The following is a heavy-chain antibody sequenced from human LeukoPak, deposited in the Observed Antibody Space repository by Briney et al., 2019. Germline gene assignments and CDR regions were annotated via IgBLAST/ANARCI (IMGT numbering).Heavy chain of an antibody. CDR1: GFTFSSCA. J-gene: IGHJ6*02. Sequence: PGGSLRLSCAASGFTFSSCAMSWVRQAPGKGLEWVSLLSGSGDSRYYADSVKGRFTISRDNAKNTLWLQMNSLRAEDTAVYYCAKGVTTVRIYFHGMDVWGQGTTVTVSS. CDR2: LSGSGDSR. CDR3: AKGVTTVRIYFHGMDV. V-gene: IGHV3-23*01. D-gene: IGHD4-17*01.